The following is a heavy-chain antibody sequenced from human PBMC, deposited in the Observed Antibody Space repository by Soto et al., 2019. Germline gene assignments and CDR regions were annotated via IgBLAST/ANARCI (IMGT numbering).Heavy chain of an antibody. CDR2: ISGNGYSA. CDR1: GFTFDDYA. V-gene: IGHV3-23*01. D-gene: IGHD1-1*01. CDR3: ANDRKQLWSDFDC. J-gene: IGHJ4*02. Sequence: GGSLRLSCEASGFTFDDYAMTWVRQSPGKGLEWVSSISGNGYSAYYADSVKGRFTISRDKSKNTVSLQMDSLRAEDTAVYYCANDRKQLWSDFDCWGQGTLVTVSS.